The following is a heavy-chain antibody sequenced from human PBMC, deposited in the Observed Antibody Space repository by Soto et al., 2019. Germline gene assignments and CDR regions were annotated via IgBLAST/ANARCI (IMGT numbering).Heavy chain of an antibody. D-gene: IGHD6-13*01. CDR2: INSDGSST. V-gene: IGHV3-74*01. Sequence: PGGSLRLSCAASGFTFSSSWMHWVRQAPGKGLVWVSRINSDGSSTSYADSVKGRFTISRDDAKNTLYLQMNSLRAEDTAVYYCARENSSSWPLDYWGQGTLVTVSS. J-gene: IGHJ4*02. CDR1: GFTFSSSW. CDR3: ARENSSSWPLDY.